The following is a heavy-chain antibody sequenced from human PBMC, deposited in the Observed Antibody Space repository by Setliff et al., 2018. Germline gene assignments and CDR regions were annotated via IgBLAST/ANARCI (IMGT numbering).Heavy chain of an antibody. D-gene: IGHD3-16*01. V-gene: IGHV3-48*03. CDR1: GFSLGAYE. Sequence: GGSLRLSCAASGFSLGAYEFNWVRQAPGKGLEWVSYISSSGTAMYYVDSVKGRFTISRDNAKNSLYPQMNSLRAEDTAVYYCARDGGEYWGQGTLVTVSS. CDR2: ISSSGTAM. J-gene: IGHJ4*02. CDR3: ARDGGEY.